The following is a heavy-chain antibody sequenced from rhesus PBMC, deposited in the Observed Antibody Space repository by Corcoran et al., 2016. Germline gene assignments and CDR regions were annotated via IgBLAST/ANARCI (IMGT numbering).Heavy chain of an antibody. CDR2: IYGSGSST. Sequence: QLQLQESGPGLVKPSEPLSVTCAVSGGSISSSYWSWIRQAPGQGPEWIGYIYGSGSSTNYNPPLKSRVTLSVDTSKNQFSLKLSSVTAADTAVYYCVRDGRIAGTSSRFDVWGPGVLVTVSS. V-gene: IGHV4-169*02. J-gene: IGHJ5-1*01. D-gene: IGHD1-20*01. CDR3: VRDGRIAGTSSRFDV. CDR1: GGSISSSY.